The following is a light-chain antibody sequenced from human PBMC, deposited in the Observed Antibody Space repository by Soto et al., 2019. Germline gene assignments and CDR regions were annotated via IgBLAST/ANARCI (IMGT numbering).Light chain of an antibody. V-gene: IGKV1-39*01. CDR1: QTISTY. Sequence: DIQMIQSPSSLSASIGDRVTITCRASQTISTYLNWFQHKPGKAPKLLIYGASSLQSGVPSRFIGSGSGTDFTLTITNLQPEDFATYFCQQTYNTLPYTFGQGTKLEIK. J-gene: IGKJ2*01. CDR2: GAS. CDR3: QQTYNTLPYT.